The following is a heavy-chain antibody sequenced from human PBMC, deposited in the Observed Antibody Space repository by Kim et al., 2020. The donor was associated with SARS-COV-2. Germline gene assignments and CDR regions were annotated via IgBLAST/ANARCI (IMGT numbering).Heavy chain of an antibody. D-gene: IGHD1-26*01. J-gene: IGHJ4*02. V-gene: IGHV3-53*04. CDR3: ARTSYAYGIVGATN. Sequence: ADSVKGRFTITRHNSKNTLYLQMNSLRAEDTAVYYCARTSYAYGIVGATNWGQGTLVTVSS.